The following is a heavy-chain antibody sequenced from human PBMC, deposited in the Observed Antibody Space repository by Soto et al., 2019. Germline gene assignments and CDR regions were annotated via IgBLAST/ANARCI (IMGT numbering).Heavy chain of an antibody. V-gene: IGHV4-34*01. CDR1: GGSFSGYY. CDR2: INHSGST. D-gene: IGHD3-3*01. J-gene: IGHJ3*02. CDR3: AITITIFGVAYNDAFDI. Sequence: PSETLSLTCAGSGGSFSGYYWSWIRQPPGKGLEWIGEINHSGSTNYNPSLKSRVTISVDTSKNQFSLKLSSVTAADTAVYYCAITITIFGVAYNDAFDIWGQGTMVTVSS.